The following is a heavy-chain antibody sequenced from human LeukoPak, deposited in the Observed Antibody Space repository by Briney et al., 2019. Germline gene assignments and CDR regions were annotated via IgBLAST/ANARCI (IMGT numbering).Heavy chain of an antibody. V-gene: IGHV1-24*01. CDR1: GYTLTELS. D-gene: IGHD6-13*01. J-gene: IGHJ1*01. CDR2: FDPEDGET. Sequence: ASVKVSCKVSGYTLTELSIHWVRQAPGKGLEWMGGFDPEDGETIYAQKFQGRVTMTEDTSTDTAYMELSSLRSEDTAVYYCATVAISYSSSWYEHWGQGTLVTVSS. CDR3: ATVAISYSSSWYEH.